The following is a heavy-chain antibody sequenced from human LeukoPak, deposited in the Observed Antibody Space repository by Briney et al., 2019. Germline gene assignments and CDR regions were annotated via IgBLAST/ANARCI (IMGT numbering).Heavy chain of an antibody. J-gene: IGHJ5*02. Sequence: SETLSLTCSVSGGPISGYYWTWIRQPPGKGLEWIGYIYYSGSTNYNPSLKSRVTLSVDTSKNQFSLKLNSVTAADTAVYYCAMITMVRGVGFWFDPWGQGTLVTVSS. V-gene: IGHV4-59*12. CDR2: IYYSGST. CDR3: AMITMVRGVGFWFDP. D-gene: IGHD3-10*01. CDR1: GGPISGYY.